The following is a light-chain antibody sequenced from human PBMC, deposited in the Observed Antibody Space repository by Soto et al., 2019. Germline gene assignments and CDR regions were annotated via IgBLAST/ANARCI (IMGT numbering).Light chain of an antibody. J-gene: IGKJ1*01. CDR2: WAS. Sequence: DIVMTQSPDSLAVFLGERATINCKSSQSVLYSSDNKNYLAWYQQKPGQPPKLLIYWASTRGVGVPDRFSGSGSGTDFPLTISNLQAEDVAVYYCQQYYTTRTFGQGTKVEIK. CDR3: QQYYTTRT. V-gene: IGKV4-1*01. CDR1: QSVLYSSDNKNY.